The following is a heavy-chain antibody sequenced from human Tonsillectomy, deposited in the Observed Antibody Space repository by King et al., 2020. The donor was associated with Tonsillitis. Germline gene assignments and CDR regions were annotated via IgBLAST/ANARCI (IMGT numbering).Heavy chain of an antibody. V-gene: IGHV1-18*04. Sequence: VQSGAEVKKAGASVKVSCKASGYTFTNYGISWVRQAPGQGLEWMGWISVHTGKRKYAQKMQGRVTMTTETSTSTAYMELRSLRSDDTAVYFCSRDDYEDSFGGMDVWGQGTTVTVPS. CDR1: GYTFTNYG. CDR2: ISVHTGKR. J-gene: IGHJ6*02. D-gene: IGHD4/OR15-4a*01. CDR3: SRDDYEDSFGGMDV.